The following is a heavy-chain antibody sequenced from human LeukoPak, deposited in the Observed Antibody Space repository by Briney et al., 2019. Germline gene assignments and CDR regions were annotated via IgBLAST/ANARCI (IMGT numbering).Heavy chain of an antibody. V-gene: IGHV4-61*02. CDR1: GGSISSGSYY. Sequence: PSETLSLTCTVSGGSISSGSYYWSWIRQPAGKGMEWIGRIYTSGSTNYNPSLKSRVTISVGTSTNQFSLKLSSVTAADTAVYYCARDSTDYGDHSFDYSGQGTLVTVSS. J-gene: IGHJ4*02. D-gene: IGHD4-17*01. CDR3: ARDSTDYGDHSFDY. CDR2: IYTSGST.